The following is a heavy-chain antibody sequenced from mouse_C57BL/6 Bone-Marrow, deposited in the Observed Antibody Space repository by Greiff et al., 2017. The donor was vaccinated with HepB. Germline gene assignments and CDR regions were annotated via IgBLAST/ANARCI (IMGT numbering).Heavy chain of an antibody. CDR3: ARERPDGYFDY. CDR1: GFTFSDYG. CDR2: IRIGSSTI. D-gene: IGHD2-3*01. Sequence: EVHLVESGGGLVKPGGSLKLSCAASGFTFSDYGMHWVRQAPEKGLEWVAYIRIGSSTIYYAYTVKGRFTISRDNAKNTLFLQMTSLRSEDTAMYYCARERPDGYFDYWGQGTTLTVSS. J-gene: IGHJ2*01. V-gene: IGHV5-17*01.